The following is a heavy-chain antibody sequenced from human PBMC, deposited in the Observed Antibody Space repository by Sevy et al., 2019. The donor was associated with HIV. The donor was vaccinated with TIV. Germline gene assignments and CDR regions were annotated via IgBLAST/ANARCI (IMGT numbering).Heavy chain of an antibody. V-gene: IGHV3-21*01. D-gene: IGHD6-19*01. Sequence: GGSLRLSCAASGFTFSTYSMNWVRQAPGKGLEWVSSISSSSNYIYYADSVKGRFTISRDNSKNTLYLQMNSLRPEDTAVYYCARSVLAVAGSYGMDVWGQGTTVTVSS. CDR3: ARSVLAVAGSYGMDV. CDR2: ISSSSNYI. J-gene: IGHJ6*02. CDR1: GFTFSTYS.